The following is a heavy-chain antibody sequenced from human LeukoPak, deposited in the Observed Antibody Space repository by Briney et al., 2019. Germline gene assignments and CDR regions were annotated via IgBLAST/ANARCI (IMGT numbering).Heavy chain of an antibody. D-gene: IGHD4-23*01. CDR1: GFIFSKYW. J-gene: IGHJ5*01. CDR2: INQDGSEK. V-gene: IGHV3-7*01. Sequence: GGSLRLSCAASGFIFSKYWMSWVRQAPGKGLEWVANINQDGSEKYYVDSMKGRFTISRDNAKNSLYLQMNSLRDEDTAVYYCAREYDGGWYDCWGQGTLVTVSS. CDR3: AREYDGGWYDC.